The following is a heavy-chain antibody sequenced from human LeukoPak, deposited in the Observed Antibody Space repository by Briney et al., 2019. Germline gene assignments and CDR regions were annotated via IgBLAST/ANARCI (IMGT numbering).Heavy chain of an antibody. J-gene: IGHJ3*02. Sequence: SETLSLTCTVSGGSISTSNYYWGWLRQPPGKGLEWIGNIFYSGSTYYNPSLKSRVTISVDTSKNQFSLKLSSVTAADTAVYYCAGATMIVVPGDAFDIWGQGTMVTVSS. CDR3: AGATMIVVPGDAFDI. CDR2: IFYSGST. V-gene: IGHV4-39*07. CDR1: GGSISTSNYY. D-gene: IGHD3-22*01.